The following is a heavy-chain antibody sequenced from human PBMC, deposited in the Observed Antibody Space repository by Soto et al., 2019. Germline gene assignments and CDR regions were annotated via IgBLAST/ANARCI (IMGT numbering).Heavy chain of an antibody. CDR2: IKQDGSEK. Sequence: GGSLRLSCAASGFTFSSYWMSWVRQALGKGLEWVANIKQDGSEKSYVDSVKGRFTISRDNAKNSLYLQMNSLRAEDTAVYYCARENDSGSYPYFDYWGQGTMVTVSS. J-gene: IGHJ4*02. CDR1: GFTFSSYW. D-gene: IGHD1-26*01. V-gene: IGHV3-7*03. CDR3: ARENDSGSYPYFDY.